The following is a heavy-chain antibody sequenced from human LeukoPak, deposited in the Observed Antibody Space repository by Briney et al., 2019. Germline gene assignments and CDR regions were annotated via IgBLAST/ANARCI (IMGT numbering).Heavy chain of an antibody. V-gene: IGHV7-4-1*02. D-gene: IGHD3-22*01. CDR1: GYTFTSYA. CDR2: INTNTENP. Sequence: ASVKVSCKASGYTFTSYAMNWVRQAPGQGLEWMGWINTNTENPTYAQGFTGRFVFSLDTSVSTAYLQISSLKAEDTAVYYCARKGGLHYYDSSGYSLYYFDYWGQGTLVTVSS. J-gene: IGHJ4*02. CDR3: ARKGGLHYYDSSGYSLYYFDY.